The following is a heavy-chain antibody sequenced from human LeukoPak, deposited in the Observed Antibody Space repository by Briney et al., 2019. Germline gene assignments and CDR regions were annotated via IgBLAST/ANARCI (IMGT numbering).Heavy chain of an antibody. CDR3: ARDRGVGASGVFY. CDR2: IYHSGST. CDR1: GGSISSGGYY. Sequence: SETLSLTCTVSGGSISSGGYYWSWIRQPPGKGLEWIGYIYHSGSTYYNPSLKSRVTISVDRSKNQFSLKLSSVTVADTAVYYCARDRGVGASGVFYWGQGTLVTVSS. D-gene: IGHD1-26*01. V-gene: IGHV4-30-2*01. J-gene: IGHJ4*02.